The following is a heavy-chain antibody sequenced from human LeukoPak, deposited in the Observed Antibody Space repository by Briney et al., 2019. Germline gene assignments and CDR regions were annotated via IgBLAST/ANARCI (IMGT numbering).Heavy chain of an antibody. J-gene: IGHJ5*02. CDR3: VREGGYCRSLGCSYTKLFDP. CDR2: ISNSGDNT. V-gene: IGHV3-23*01. Sequence: GGSLRLSCAASGFTFTDHAMGWFRQAPGKGLEWVPSISNSGDNTYYPDSLKGRFTISRDNSKNTLCLQMNSLRAEDTARYHCVREGGYCRSLGCSYTKLFDPWGQGTLVSVSS. CDR1: GFTFTDHA. D-gene: IGHD2-2*01.